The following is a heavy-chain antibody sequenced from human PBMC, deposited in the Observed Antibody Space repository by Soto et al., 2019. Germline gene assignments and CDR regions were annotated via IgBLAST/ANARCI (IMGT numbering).Heavy chain of an antibody. CDR3: ARDNGYNDY. J-gene: IGHJ4*02. CDR1: GYTFNKYG. V-gene: IGHV1-18*01. CDR2: ISTYSGNT. D-gene: IGHD5-12*01. Sequence: GASVKVSCKASGYTFNKYGVIWLRQAPGQGLEWMGWISTYSGNTNYAQKFQGRVTMTTDPSTTTAYTELGSLRSDDTAVYYCARDNGYNDYWGQGTLVTVSS.